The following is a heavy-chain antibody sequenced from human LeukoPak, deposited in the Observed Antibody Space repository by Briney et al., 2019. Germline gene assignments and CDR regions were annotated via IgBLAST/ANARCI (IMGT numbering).Heavy chain of an antibody. J-gene: IGHJ4*02. CDR1: GDSVTSYY. Sequence: ASETLSLTCTVSGDSVTSYYWSWIRQPPGKGLEWIGYIYSGGSTIYNPSLTSRLTISRDTSKSQFSLKLSSVTAADTAVYYCAINSLGDSSGYDYWGQGTLVTVSS. CDR2: IYSGGST. D-gene: IGHD3-22*01. V-gene: IGHV4-59*08. CDR3: AINSLGDSSGYDY.